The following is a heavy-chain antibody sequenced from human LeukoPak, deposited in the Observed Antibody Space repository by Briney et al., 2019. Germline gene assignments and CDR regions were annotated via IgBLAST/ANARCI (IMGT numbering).Heavy chain of an antibody. CDR1: GGSISSYY. Sequence: SETLSLTCTVSGGSISSYYWSWIRQPPGKGLEWIGYIYYSGSTNYNPSLKSRVSISVDTSKNQFSLKLSSVTAADTAVYYCARYPDYGDYWGAYWGQGTLVTVSS. CDR2: IYYSGST. CDR3: ARYPDYGDYWGAY. D-gene: IGHD4-17*01. J-gene: IGHJ4*02. V-gene: IGHV4-59*01.